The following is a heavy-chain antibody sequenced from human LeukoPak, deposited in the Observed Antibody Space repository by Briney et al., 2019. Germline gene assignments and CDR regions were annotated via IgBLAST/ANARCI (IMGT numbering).Heavy chain of an antibody. J-gene: IGHJ4*02. CDR1: GYTFTSYA. D-gene: IGHD3-3*01. CDR3: ARVYDFWSGYRTFDY. V-gene: IGHV1-3*01. CDR2: INAGNGNT. Sequence: GASVKVSCKASGYTFTSYAMHWVRQAPGQRLEWMGWINAGNGNTKYSQKFQGRVTITRDTSASTAYMELSSLRSEDTAVYYCARVYDFWSGYRTFDYWGQGTLVTVSS.